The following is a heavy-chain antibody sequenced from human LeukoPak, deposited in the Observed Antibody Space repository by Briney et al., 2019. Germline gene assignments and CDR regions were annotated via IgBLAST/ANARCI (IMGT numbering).Heavy chain of an antibody. J-gene: IGHJ3*02. D-gene: IGHD3-10*01. CDR1: GFTFSSYE. CDR2: ISTSGSTI. CDR3: AHVKARSGSTFDI. Sequence: PGGSLRLSCAASGFTFSSYEMNWVRQAPGKWLEWVSYISTSGSTIYYADSVKGRFTISRDNAKNSLYLQMNSLRAEDTAVYYCAHVKARSGSTFDIWGQGTMVTVSS. V-gene: IGHV3-48*03.